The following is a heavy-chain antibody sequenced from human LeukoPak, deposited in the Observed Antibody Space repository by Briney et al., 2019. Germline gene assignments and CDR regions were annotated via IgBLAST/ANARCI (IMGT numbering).Heavy chain of an antibody. D-gene: IGHD2-15*01. CDR3: ARVFCSGGNCYRYFDY. J-gene: IGHJ4*02. Sequence: ASVKVSCKASGHTFTSYDINWVRQASGQGLEWMGWMNPNRGTTGFAQKFQGRITMTRDTSISTAYMELSSLRSEDTAVYYCARVFCSGGNCYRYFDYWGQGTLVTVSS. V-gene: IGHV1-8*01. CDR2: MNPNRGTT. CDR1: GHTFTSYD.